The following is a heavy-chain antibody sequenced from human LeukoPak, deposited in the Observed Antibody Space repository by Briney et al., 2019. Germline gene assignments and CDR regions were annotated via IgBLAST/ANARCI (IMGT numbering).Heavy chain of an antibody. J-gene: IGHJ6*03. CDR3: ARDGPLGSGSSHYYYYYMDV. Sequence: MTSETLSLTCTVSGGSISSYYWSWIRQPPGKGLEWIGYIYYSGSTNYNPSLKSRVTISVDTSKNQFSLKLSSVTAADTAVYYCARDGPLGSGSSHYYYYYMDVWGKGTTVTISS. CDR2: IYYSGST. CDR1: GGSISSYY. D-gene: IGHD3-10*01. V-gene: IGHV4-59*01.